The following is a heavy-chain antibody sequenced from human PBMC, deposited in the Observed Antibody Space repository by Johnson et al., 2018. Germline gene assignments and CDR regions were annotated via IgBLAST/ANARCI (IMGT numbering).Heavy chain of an antibody. CDR2: ISADESEK. J-gene: IGHJ3*02. V-gene: IGHV3-7*01. CDR1: GFTLSNHW. D-gene: IGHD5-12*01. Sequence: QLLESGGGLVQPGGSLRLSCVASGFTLSNHWMPWVRQAPGKGLEWVATISADESEKHSVDSVKGRFTISRDNAKNSLYLQMNSLRAEDTAVYYCAREWLRSGAFDIWGQGTMVTVSS. CDR3: AREWLRSGAFDI.